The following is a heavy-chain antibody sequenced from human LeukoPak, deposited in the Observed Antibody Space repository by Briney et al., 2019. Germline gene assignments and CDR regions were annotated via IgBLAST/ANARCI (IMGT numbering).Heavy chain of an antibody. CDR1: GLTVGTNY. J-gene: IGHJ4*02. Sequence: GGSLRLSCAASGLTVGTNYMNWGGKAPGKGLEWGSVVYSGGTTSYADSVKGRFTISRDNSKNTLYLQMNSLRAEDTAMYYCARGGYSSGWYREWGQGTLVTVSS. V-gene: IGHV3-53*01. D-gene: IGHD6-19*01. CDR2: VYSGGTT. CDR3: ARGGYSSGWYRE.